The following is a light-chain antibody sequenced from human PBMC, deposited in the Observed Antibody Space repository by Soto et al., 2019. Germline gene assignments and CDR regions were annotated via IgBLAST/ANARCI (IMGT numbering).Light chain of an antibody. CDR3: QQYNSYSLT. V-gene: IGKV1-5*03. J-gene: IGKJ3*01. CDR1: QSISSW. Sequence: DIKMTQSPSTLSASVGDRVTITCRASQSISSWLAWYQQKPGKAPKLLIYKASSSESGVPSRFSGSGSGTEFTLTINSLQPDDFATYYCQQYNSYSLTFGPGTKVDIK. CDR2: KAS.